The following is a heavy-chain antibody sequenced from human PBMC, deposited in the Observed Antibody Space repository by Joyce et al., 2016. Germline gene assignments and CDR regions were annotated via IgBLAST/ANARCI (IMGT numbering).Heavy chain of an antibody. D-gene: IGHD3-22*01. J-gene: IGHJ4*02. CDR2: ISYDGKNN. Sequence: QVQLVESGGGVVQPGRSLRLSCAAPGFSFSTYVMYWVRQAPGKGLEGVEVISYDGKNNYYADSVKGRFTVSRDNSKNTLYLQVNSLRAEDTAVYYCARGADTSGYYPAYWGQGTLVTVSS. V-gene: IGHV3-30*04. CDR3: ARGADTSGYYPAY. CDR1: GFSFSTYV.